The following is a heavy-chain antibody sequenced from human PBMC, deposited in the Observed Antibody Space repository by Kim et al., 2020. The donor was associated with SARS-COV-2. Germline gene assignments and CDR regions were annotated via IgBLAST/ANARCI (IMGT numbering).Heavy chain of an antibody. Sequence: SETLSLTCAVYGGSFSGYYWSWIRQPPGKGLEWIGEINHSGSTNYNPSLKSRVTISVDTSKNQFSLKLSSVTAADTAVYYCARGGRELRSFDYWGQRTLV. D-gene: IGHD3-3*01. CDR3: ARGGRELRSFDY. CDR2: INHSGST. V-gene: IGHV4-34*01. CDR1: GGSFSGYY. J-gene: IGHJ4*02.